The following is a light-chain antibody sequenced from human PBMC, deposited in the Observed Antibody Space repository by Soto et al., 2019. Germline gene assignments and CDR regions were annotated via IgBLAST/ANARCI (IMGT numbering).Light chain of an antibody. J-gene: IGKJ2*01. CDR3: QQRSHWPGT. V-gene: IGKV3-11*01. Sequence: DIVLTQSPATLSLSPGERATLSCRASQNVRGYLAWYQQKPGQAPRLLIYDASNRATGTSARFSGSGSGTDFTLTISSLESEDFAIYYCQQRSHWPGTFGHWTKLEIK. CDR2: DAS. CDR1: QNVRGY.